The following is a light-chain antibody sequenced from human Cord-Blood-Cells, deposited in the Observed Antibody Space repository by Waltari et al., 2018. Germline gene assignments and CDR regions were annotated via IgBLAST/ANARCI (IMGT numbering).Light chain of an antibody. Sequence: SYELTQPPSVSVSPGQTASITGSGDKLGDKYACWYQQKPGQSPVLVIYQDSKRPSGIPERFSGSNSGNTATLTISGTQAMDEADYYCQAWDSSTALVFGGGTKLTVL. V-gene: IGLV3-1*01. CDR1: KLGDKY. CDR3: QAWDSSTALV. J-gene: IGLJ2*01. CDR2: QDS.